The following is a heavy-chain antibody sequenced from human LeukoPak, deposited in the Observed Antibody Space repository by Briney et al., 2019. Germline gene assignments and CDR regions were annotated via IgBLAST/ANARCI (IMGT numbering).Heavy chain of an antibody. CDR2: IKTDGSET. Sequence: GGSLRLSCAASGFTFGSYWMTWMRQTPGKGLEWVANIKTDGSETYYLDSVKGRFTVSRDNAKNSLFLQMNSLRAEDTAIYYCVRGYSNYGYAFDIWGQGTMVTVSS. J-gene: IGHJ3*02. CDR3: VRGYSNYGYAFDI. V-gene: IGHV3-7*01. D-gene: IGHD4-11*01. CDR1: GFTFGSYW.